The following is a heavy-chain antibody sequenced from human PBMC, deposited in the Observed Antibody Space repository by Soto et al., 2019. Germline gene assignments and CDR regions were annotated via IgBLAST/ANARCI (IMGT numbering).Heavy chain of an antibody. V-gene: IGHV3-74*01. CDR1: GFTLSGRS. D-gene: IGHD3-10*01. Sequence: EVQLVESGGGVVQPGGSLRLSCAASGFTLSGRSMHWVRQAPGKGPVWVSGIDNAGTDSTYADSVKGRFTSSRDNAKNMLYLQMNSLRVEDTAVYYCARGWFGPDVWGKGTTVTVSS. CDR3: ARGWFGPDV. CDR2: IDNAGTDS. J-gene: IGHJ6*04.